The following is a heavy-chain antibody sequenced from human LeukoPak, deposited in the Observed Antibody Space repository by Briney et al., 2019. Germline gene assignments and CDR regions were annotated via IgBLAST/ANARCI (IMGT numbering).Heavy chain of an antibody. CDR1: GGTFSSYA. CDR3: ARDRYCSGGSCYFDY. J-gene: IGHJ4*02. V-gene: IGHV1-69*13. Sequence: GASVKVSCKASGGTFSSYAISWVRQAPGQGLEWMGGIIPIFGTANYAQKFQGRVTITADESTSTAYMELSSLRSEDTAVYYCARDRYCSGGSCYFDYWGQGTLVTVSS. CDR2: IIPIFGTA. D-gene: IGHD2-15*01.